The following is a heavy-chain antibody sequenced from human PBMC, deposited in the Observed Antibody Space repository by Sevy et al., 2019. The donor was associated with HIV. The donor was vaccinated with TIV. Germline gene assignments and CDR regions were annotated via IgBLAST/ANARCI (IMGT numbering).Heavy chain of an antibody. CDR2: IYPGDSDT. J-gene: IGHJ3*02. CDR3: ARAMIVVVPQEKDAFDI. D-gene: IGHD3-22*01. CDR1: GYSFTSYW. V-gene: IGHV5-51*01. Sequence: GESLKISCKGSGYSFTSYWIGWVRQMPGKGLEWMGIIYPGDSDTRYSPSFQGQVTISADKSISTAYLQWSSLKASDTAMYYCARAMIVVVPQEKDAFDIWGQGTMVTVSS.